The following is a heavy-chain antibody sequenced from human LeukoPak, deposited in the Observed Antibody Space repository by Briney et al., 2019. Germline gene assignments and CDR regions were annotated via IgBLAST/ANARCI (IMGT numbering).Heavy chain of an antibody. Sequence: ASVKVSCKAAGYTFTSYDINWVRQATGQGLEWMGRMNPNSGNTGYAQKFQGRVTMTRNTSISTAYMELSSLRSEDTAVYYCARGGNYYYGMDVWGQGTTVTVSS. CDR1: GYTFTSYD. CDR2: MNPNSGNT. J-gene: IGHJ6*02. V-gene: IGHV1-8*01. CDR3: ARGGNYYYGMDV.